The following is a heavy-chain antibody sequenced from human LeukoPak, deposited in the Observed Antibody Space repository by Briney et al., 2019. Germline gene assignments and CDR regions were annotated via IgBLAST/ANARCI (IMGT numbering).Heavy chain of an antibody. CDR3: ARGRGDC. Sequence: GGSLRLSCAASGFTFSSYSMNWVRQAPGKGLEWVSFISSSRSYIYYADSVKGRFTISRDNAKNSLYLQMNNLRAEDTAVYYCARGRGDCWGQGTLVTVSS. D-gene: IGHD3-10*01. CDR2: ISSSRSYI. CDR1: GFTFSSYS. J-gene: IGHJ4*02. V-gene: IGHV3-21*01.